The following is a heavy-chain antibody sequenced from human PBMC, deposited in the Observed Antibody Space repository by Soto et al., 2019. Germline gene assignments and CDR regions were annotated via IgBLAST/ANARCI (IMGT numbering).Heavy chain of an antibody. D-gene: IGHD2-2*02. CDR1: GFTFSSYG. CDR2: IWYDGSNK. CDR3: ARGYCSSTSCYMFQVHHDAFDI. Sequence: PGGSLRLSCAASGFTFSSYGMHWVRQAPGKGLEWVAVIWYDGSNKYYADSVKGRFTISRDNSKNTLYLQMNSLRAEDTAVYYCARGYCSSTSCYMFQVHHDAFDIWGQGTMVTVSS. J-gene: IGHJ3*02. V-gene: IGHV3-33*01.